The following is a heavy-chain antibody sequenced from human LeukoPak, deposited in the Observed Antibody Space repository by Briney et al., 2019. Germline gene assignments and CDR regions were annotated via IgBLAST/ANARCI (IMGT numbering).Heavy chain of an antibody. D-gene: IGHD6-19*01. V-gene: IGHV4-59*01. J-gene: IGHJ4*02. CDR3: ARVDSSGWYGDY. CDR1: GGSISSYY. Sequence: SETLSLTCTVSGGSISSYYWSWIRQPPGKGLEWIGYIYYSGSTNYNPSLKSRVTISVDTSKNQFSLKLSSVTAADTAVYYCARVDSSGWYGDYWGQGTLVTVSS. CDR2: IYYSGST.